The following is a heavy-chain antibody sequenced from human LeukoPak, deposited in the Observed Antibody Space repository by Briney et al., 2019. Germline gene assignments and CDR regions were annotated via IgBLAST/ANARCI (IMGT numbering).Heavy chain of an antibody. CDR2: IRSKTFGGTT. CDR3: TRYSGRTDY. CDR1: GFTFSSYE. D-gene: IGHD5-18*01. J-gene: IGHJ4*02. V-gene: IGHV3-49*04. Sequence: PGGSLRLSCAASGFTFSSYEMNWVRQAPGKGLEWVAFIRSKTFGGTTEYAASVKGRFTISRDDSKSIAYLQMNSLKTEDTAVYYCTRYSGRTDYWGQGTLVSVSS.